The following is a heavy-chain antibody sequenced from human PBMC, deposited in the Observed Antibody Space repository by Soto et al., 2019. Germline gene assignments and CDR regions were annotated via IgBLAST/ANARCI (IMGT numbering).Heavy chain of an antibody. D-gene: IGHD1-1*01. Sequence: GASVKVSCKAPGDTFTSYGLSWVRQAPGQGLEWMGWISAYIGNTNYAQKLQGRVTVTTDTSTSTAYMELRSLRSDDTAVYYCARWEEYGGTGTTDYWGQGTLVTVSS. V-gene: IGHV1-18*01. J-gene: IGHJ4*02. CDR3: ARWEEYGGTGTTDY. CDR2: ISAYIGNT. CDR1: GDTFTSYG.